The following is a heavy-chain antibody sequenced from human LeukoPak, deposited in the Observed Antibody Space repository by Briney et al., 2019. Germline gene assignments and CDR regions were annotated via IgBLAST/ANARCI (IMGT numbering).Heavy chain of an antibody. D-gene: IGHD3-10*01. Sequence: PGGSLRLSCAASGFTVSSNYMSWVRQAPGKGLEWVSVIYSGGGTYYADSVKGRFTISRDNSKNTLYLQMNSLRAEDTAVYYCARDKLLWFGELLGYYGMDVWGQGTTVTVSS. CDR2: IYSGGGT. J-gene: IGHJ6*02. CDR1: GFTVSSNY. V-gene: IGHV3-53*01. CDR3: ARDKLLWFGELLGYYGMDV.